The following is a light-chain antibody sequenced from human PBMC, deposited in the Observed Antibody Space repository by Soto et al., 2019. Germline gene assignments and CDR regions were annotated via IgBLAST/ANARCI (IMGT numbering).Light chain of an antibody. V-gene: IGLV1-44*01. CDR3: ATWDDRLNVDV. CDR1: SSNIGSNA. Sequence: QSVLTQPPSASGTPGQRVTISCSGSSSNIGSNAVSWYQQLPGAAPKLLIYTYNQRPSGVPDRFSGSKSGTSASLVISGLQSEDEADYYCATWDDRLNVDVFGTGTKLTVL. J-gene: IGLJ1*01. CDR2: TYN.